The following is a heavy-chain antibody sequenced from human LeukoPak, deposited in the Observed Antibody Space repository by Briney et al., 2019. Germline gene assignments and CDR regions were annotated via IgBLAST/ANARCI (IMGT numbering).Heavy chain of an antibody. D-gene: IGHD3-9*01. Sequence: GGSLRLSCAASGFTFSSYSMNWVRQAPGKRLEWVSSISSSSSSYIYYADSVKGRFTISRDNAKNSLYLQMNSLRAEDTAVYYCARDVRESYYDILTGLRDAFDIWGQGTMVTVSS. V-gene: IGHV3-21*01. CDR3: ARDVRESYYDILTGLRDAFDI. CDR1: GFTFSSYS. J-gene: IGHJ3*02. CDR2: ISSSSSSYI.